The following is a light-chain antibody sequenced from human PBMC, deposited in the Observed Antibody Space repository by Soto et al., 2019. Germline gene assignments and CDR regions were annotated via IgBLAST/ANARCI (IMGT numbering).Light chain of an antibody. CDR3: QQYYNWPPKYT. CDR2: GAS. Sequence: EIVMTQSPATLSVSPGERVTLSCRASQSISSNLAWYQQKPGQAPSLLIYGASTRATGIPARFSGSGSGTDFTLTISSLQSEDFAVYYCQQYYNWPPKYTFGQGTKLEIK. CDR1: QSISSN. V-gene: IGKV3-15*01. J-gene: IGKJ2*01.